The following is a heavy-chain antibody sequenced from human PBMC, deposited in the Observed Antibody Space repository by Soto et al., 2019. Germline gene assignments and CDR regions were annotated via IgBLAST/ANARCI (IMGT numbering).Heavy chain of an antibody. D-gene: IGHD6-13*01. V-gene: IGHV4-31*03. CDR2: IYYSGST. Sequence: SETLSLTCTVSGGSISSGGYYWSWIRQHPGKGLEWIGYIYYSGSTYYNPSLKSRVTISVDTSKNQFSLKLSSVTAADTAVYYCARSSAAGTFDYWGQGTLVTVSS. CDR3: ARSSAAGTFDY. CDR1: GGSISSGGYY. J-gene: IGHJ4*02.